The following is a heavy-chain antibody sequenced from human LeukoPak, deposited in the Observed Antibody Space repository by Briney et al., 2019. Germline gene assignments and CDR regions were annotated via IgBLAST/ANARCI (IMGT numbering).Heavy chain of an antibody. CDR1: GFTFNNYA. J-gene: IGHJ4*02. Sequence: PGGSLRLSCAASGFTFNNYAMNWVRQAPGKGLEWVSHISPSGDSTYYADSVKGRFTISRDSSKNTLSLQMNSLRAEDTVVYYCAKIPKGGYFDSWGQGTLVTVSS. CDR3: AKIPKGGYFDS. V-gene: IGHV3-23*01. CDR2: ISPSGDST. D-gene: IGHD2-2*01.